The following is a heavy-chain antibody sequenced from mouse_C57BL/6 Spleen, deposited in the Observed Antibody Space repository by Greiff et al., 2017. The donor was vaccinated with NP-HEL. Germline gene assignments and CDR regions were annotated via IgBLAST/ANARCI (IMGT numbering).Heavy chain of an antibody. CDR3: ASSIYYGLDY. CDR1: GYTFTDYY. J-gene: IGHJ2*01. D-gene: IGHD2-1*01. Sequence: EVKLMESGPVLVKPGASVKMSCKASGYTFTDYYMNWVKQSHGKSLEWIGVINPYNGGTSYNQKFKGKATLTVDKSSSTAYMELNSLTSEDSAVYYCASSIYYGLDYWGQGTTLTVSS. V-gene: IGHV1-19*01. CDR2: INPYNGGT.